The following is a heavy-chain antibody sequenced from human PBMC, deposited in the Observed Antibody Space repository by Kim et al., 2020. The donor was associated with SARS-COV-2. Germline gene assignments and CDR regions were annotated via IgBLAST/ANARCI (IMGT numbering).Heavy chain of an antibody. CDR3: AKDWVGDIVVVPATNAFDI. Sequence: GRLTISRDNAKNSLYLQMNSLRAEDTALYYCAKDWVGDIVVVPATNAFDIWGQGTMVTVSS. J-gene: IGHJ3*02. V-gene: IGHV3-9*01. D-gene: IGHD2-2*01.